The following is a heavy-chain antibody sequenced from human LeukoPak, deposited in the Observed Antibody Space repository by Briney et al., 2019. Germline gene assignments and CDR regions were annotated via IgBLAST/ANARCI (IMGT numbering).Heavy chain of an antibody. CDR1: GGSISSGGYY. J-gene: IGHJ4*02. D-gene: IGHD6-25*01. CDR2: IYHSGST. CDR3: AREVSGGEYFDY. V-gene: IGHV4-30-2*01. Sequence: PSQTLSLTCTVSGGSISSGGYYWSWIRQPPGKGLEWIGYIYHSGSTYYNPSLKSRVTISVDRSKNQFSLKLSSVTAADTAVYYCAREVSGGEYFDYWGQGTLVTVSS.